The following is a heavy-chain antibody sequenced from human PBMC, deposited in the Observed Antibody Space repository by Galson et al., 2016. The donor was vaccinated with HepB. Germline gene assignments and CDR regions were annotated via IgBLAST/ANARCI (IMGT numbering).Heavy chain of an antibody. Sequence: SLRLSCAAYGLPVSNDYMSWVRQAPGKGLKWVSVSYGDGRTYYADSVKGRFTISRDNAKNSLYLQMNSLRDEDTAVYYCARDLDLGYDLDYWGQGTLVTVSS. CDR2: SYGDGRT. CDR1: GLPVSNDY. CDR3: ARDLDLGYDLDY. D-gene: IGHD3/OR15-3a*01. J-gene: IGHJ4*02. V-gene: IGHV3-53*01.